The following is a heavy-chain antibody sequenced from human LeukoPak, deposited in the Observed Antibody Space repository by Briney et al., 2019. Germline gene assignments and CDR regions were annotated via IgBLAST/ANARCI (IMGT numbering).Heavy chain of an antibody. CDR2: ISYDGSNK. CDR3: ARVPSPYYFDY. V-gene: IGHV3-30-3*01. Sequence: GRSLRLSCAASGFTFSSYAMHWVRQAPGKGLEWVAVISYDGSNKYYADSVKGRFTISRDNAKNSLYLQMNSLRAEDTAVYYCARVPSPYYFDYWGQGTLVTVSS. CDR1: GFTFSSYA. J-gene: IGHJ4*02.